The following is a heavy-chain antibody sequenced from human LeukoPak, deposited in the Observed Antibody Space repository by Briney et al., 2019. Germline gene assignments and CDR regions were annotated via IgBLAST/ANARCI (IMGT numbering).Heavy chain of an antibody. CDR3: VRHSDSGSYRTYGFDI. CDR2: IYHSGST. CDR1: GGSISSSNW. D-gene: IGHD3-10*01. J-gene: IGHJ3*02. Sequence: SETLSLTCAVSGGSISSSNWWSWVRQPPGKGLEWIGEIYHSGSTNYNPSLQSRVTISLDTSRNQFSLKLSSLSAADTALYYCVRHSDSGSYRTYGFDIWGPGTMVTVPS. V-gene: IGHV4-4*02.